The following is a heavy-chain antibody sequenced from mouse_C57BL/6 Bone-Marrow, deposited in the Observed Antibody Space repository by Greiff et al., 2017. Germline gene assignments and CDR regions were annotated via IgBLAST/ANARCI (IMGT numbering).Heavy chain of an antibody. CDR1: GFTFSSYA. V-gene: IGHV5-4*03. J-gene: IGHJ3*01. CDR3: ARYYSNSWFAY. Sequence: EVKVVESGGGLVKPGGSLKLSCAASGFTFSSYAMSWVRQNPEKRLEWVATISDGGSYTYYPDNVKGRFTISRDNAKNNLYLQMSHLKSEDTAMYYCARYYSNSWFAYWGQGTLVTVSA. CDR2: ISDGGSYT. D-gene: IGHD2-5*01.